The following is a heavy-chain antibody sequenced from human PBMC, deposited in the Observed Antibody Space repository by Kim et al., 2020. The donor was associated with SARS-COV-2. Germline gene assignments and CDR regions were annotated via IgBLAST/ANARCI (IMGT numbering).Heavy chain of an antibody. CDR2: T. Sequence: TNYAQKFQGRVTMTRDTSISTAYMELSRLRSDDTAVYYCARDLASGWHDYWGQGTLVTVSS. J-gene: IGHJ4*02. V-gene: IGHV1-2*02. D-gene: IGHD6-19*01. CDR3: ARDLASGWHDY.